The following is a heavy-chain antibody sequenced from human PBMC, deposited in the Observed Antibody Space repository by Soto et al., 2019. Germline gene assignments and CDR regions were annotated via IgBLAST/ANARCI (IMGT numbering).Heavy chain of an antibody. J-gene: IGHJ4*02. CDR1: GFTFSSYA. CDR2: ISGSGGST. D-gene: IGHD3-16*01. CDR3: AKDLRVTGEWPLDFDY. Sequence: EVQLLESGGGLVQPGGSLRLSCAASGFTFSSYAMSWVRQAPGKGLEWVSAISGSGGSTYYADSVKGRFTISRDNSKNTLYLTMNSLRAEDTAVYYCAKDLRVTGEWPLDFDYWGQGTLVTVSS. V-gene: IGHV3-23*01.